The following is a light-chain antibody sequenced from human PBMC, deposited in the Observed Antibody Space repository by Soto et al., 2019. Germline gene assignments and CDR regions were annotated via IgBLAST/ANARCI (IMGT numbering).Light chain of an antibody. Sequence: EIVMTQSPATLSVSPGERVTLSCRASQSVGSTLAWYPQKPGQAPRLLISGASTRAPGIPPRFSGSGSGTEFTLNISSLQSENFAVYYCQQYNSWPITFGGGTKVEIK. J-gene: IGKJ4*01. V-gene: IGKV3-15*01. CDR2: GAS. CDR3: QQYNSWPIT. CDR1: QSVGST.